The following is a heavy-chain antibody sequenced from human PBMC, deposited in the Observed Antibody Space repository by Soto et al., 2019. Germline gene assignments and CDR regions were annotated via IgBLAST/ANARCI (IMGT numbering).Heavy chain of an antibody. CDR3: ARGNWFDP. Sequence: QVQLQQWGAGLLKPSETLSLTCAVYGGSFSDYYWSWIRQPPGKGLEWIGEIDHSGSTTYNPSLKSRVTISVDTSKKPFSLKLSSVTAADTAVYYCARGNWFDPWGQGTLVTVSS. CDR1: GGSFSDYY. CDR2: IDHSGST. J-gene: IGHJ5*02. V-gene: IGHV4-34*01.